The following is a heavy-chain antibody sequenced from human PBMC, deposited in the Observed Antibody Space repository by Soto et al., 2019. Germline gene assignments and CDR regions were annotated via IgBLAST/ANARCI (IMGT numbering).Heavy chain of an antibody. CDR3: AALRSRGCSGGSCYALDY. J-gene: IGHJ4*02. D-gene: IGHD2-15*01. CDR1: GGSISSGGYY. V-gene: IGHV4-31*03. Sequence: SETLSLTCTVSGGSISSGGYYWSWIRQHPGKGLEWIGYIYYSGSTYYNPSLKSRVTISVDTSKNQFSLKLSSVTAADTAVYYCAALRSRGCSGGSCYALDYWGQGTLVTVSS. CDR2: IYYSGST.